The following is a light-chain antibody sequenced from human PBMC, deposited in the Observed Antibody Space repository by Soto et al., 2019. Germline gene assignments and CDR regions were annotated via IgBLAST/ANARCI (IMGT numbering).Light chain of an antibody. V-gene: IGKV3-11*01. CDR3: QQRNSWPLT. J-gene: IGKJ4*01. Sequence: EIVLTQSPATISLSPGERATLSCRASQSVSSYLAWYQQKPGQAPRLLIYDASDRATGIPARFSGSGSGTDFTLTISGLEPEDFAVYYCQQRNSWPLTFGGGTKV. CDR1: QSVSSY. CDR2: DAS.